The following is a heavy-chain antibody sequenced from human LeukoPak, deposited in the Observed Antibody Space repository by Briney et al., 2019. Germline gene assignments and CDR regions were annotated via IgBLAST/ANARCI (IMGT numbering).Heavy chain of an antibody. CDR1: GGSISSYY. D-gene: IGHD4-17*01. Sequence: PSETLSLTCTVSGGSISSYYWSWIRQPPGKGLEWIGYIYYIGSTNYNPSLKSRVTISVDTSKNLFSLKLSSVTAADTAVYYCARGQDYGDYVDYWGQGTLVTVSS. V-gene: IGHV4-59*01. CDR2: IYYIGST. CDR3: ARGQDYGDYVDY. J-gene: IGHJ4*02.